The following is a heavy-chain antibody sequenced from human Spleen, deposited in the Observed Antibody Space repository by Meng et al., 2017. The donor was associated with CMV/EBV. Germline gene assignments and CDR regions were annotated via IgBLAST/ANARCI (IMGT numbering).Heavy chain of an antibody. CDR3: ARGRYTYYDF. Sequence: SETLSLTCTVSGGSISSYYWSWIRQPPGKGLEWIGFIYNSGSTNNNPSLKSRVTISVDTSKNQFSLKLSSVTAADTAVYYCARGRYTYYDFWGQGTLVTVSS. CDR1: GGSISSYY. D-gene: IGHD3-3*01. J-gene: IGHJ4*02. CDR2: IYNSGST. V-gene: IGHV4-59*01.